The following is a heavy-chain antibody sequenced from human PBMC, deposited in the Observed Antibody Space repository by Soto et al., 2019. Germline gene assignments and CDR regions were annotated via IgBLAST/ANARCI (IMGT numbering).Heavy chain of an antibody. CDR3: ARLPSVVVVAKDY. CDR2: INHSGST. CDR1: GGSFSGYY. J-gene: IGHJ4*02. V-gene: IGHV4-34*01. D-gene: IGHD2-15*01. Sequence: QVQLQQWGAGLLKPSETLSLTCAVYGGSFSGYYWSWIRQPPGKGLEWIGEINHSGSTNYNPSLRRRVTRPVDTSKDQFSLKRSSVTAADAAVYYWARLPSVVVVAKDYWGQGTLVTVSS.